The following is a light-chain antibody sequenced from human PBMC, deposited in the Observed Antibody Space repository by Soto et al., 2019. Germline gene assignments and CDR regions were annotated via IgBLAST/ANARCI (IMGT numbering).Light chain of an antibody. CDR3: QQFSSYPLT. J-gene: IGKJ4*01. CDR1: QSVSSSY. CDR2: GAS. Sequence: EIGLTQSPGTLSLSPGERATLSCRASQSVSSSYLAWYQQKPGQAPRLLIYGASSRATGIPDRFSGSGSGTDFTLNITRLEPEDSAVYYCQQFSSYPLTFGGGTKV. V-gene: IGKV3-20*01.